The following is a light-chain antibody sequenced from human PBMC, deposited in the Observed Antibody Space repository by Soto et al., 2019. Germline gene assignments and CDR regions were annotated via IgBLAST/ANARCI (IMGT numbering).Light chain of an antibody. Sequence: QSVLTQLPSASGSPGQSVTISCTGTSSDVGAYDYISWYQQHPGKAPKLIIYEVSKRPSGVPDRFSGSRSDNTASLTVYGXXAXDEGDYYCSAFAASNTLLFGGGTKLTVL. J-gene: IGLJ2*01. CDR3: SAFAASNTLL. CDR1: SSDVGAYDY. V-gene: IGLV2-8*01. CDR2: EVS.